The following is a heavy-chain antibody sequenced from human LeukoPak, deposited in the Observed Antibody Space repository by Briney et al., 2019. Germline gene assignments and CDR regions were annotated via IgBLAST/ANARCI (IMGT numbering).Heavy chain of an antibody. D-gene: IGHD2-15*01. CDR3: ARVRIGFDY. Sequence: PSETLSLTCTVSGGSISSYYWSWIRQPPGKGLEWIGYIYYSGSTNCNPSLQSRVTISVDTSKNQFSLKLSSVTAADTAVYYCARVRIGFDYWGQGTLVTVSS. CDR2: IYYSGST. J-gene: IGHJ4*02. V-gene: IGHV4-59*01. CDR1: GGSISSYY.